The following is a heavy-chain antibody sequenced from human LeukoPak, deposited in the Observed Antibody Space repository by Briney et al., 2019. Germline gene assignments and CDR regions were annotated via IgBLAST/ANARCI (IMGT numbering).Heavy chain of an antibody. CDR2: IYYSGST. CDR3: ARVDRSGYGGYFDY. D-gene: IGHD3-3*01. CDR1: GGSIIGSSHY. Sequence: SETLSLTCTVSGGSIIGSSHYCGWIRQPPGKGLEWIGYIYYSGSTNYNPSLKSRVTISVDTSKNQFSLKLSSVTAADTAVYYCARVDRSGYGGYFDYWGQGTLVTVSS. V-gene: IGHV4-61*05. J-gene: IGHJ4*02.